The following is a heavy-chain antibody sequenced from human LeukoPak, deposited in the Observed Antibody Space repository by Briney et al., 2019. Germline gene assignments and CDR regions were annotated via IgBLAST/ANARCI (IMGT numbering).Heavy chain of an antibody. Sequence: GGSLRLSCAASGLTFSSHWMHWVRQAPGKGLEWVSSISSSSSYIYYADSVKGRFTISRDNAKNSLYLQMNSLRAEDTAVYYCARDKSGWYDYWGQGTLVTVSS. J-gene: IGHJ4*02. CDR3: ARDKSGWYDY. CDR2: ISSSSSYI. V-gene: IGHV3-21*01. CDR1: GLTFSSHW. D-gene: IGHD6-19*01.